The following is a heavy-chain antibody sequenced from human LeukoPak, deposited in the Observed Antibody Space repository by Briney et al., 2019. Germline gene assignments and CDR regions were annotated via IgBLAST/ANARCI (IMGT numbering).Heavy chain of an antibody. D-gene: IGHD3-16*02. J-gene: IGHJ4*02. CDR3: ARSTELGLRLGELSLSSFDY. CDR2: VIPIFGTT. CDR1: RDTFSSYA. V-gene: IGHV1-69*13. Sequence: ASVKVSCKASRDTFSSYAISWVRQAPGQGLEWMGGVIPIFGTTNYAQKFQGRVTITADESTSTAYMELSSLRSEDTAVYYCARSTELGLRLGELSLSSFDYWGQGTLVTVSS.